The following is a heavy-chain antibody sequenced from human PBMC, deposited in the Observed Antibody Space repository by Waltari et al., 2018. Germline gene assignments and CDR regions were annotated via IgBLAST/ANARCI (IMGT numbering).Heavy chain of an antibody. Sequence: QAQLVQSGAEVKKPGASVKVSCKASGYSYTGQYVQWVRQAHGQGLEWMGWINPKSGATSQAQKFQGRVTMTSNTSISTAYMELNRLTSDDTAMYFCARDAITGTTGDWYFDLWGRGTLVTVSS. V-gene: IGHV1-2*02. J-gene: IGHJ2*01. CDR3: ARDAITGTTGDWYFDL. CDR2: INPKSGAT. D-gene: IGHD1-7*01. CDR1: GYSYTGQY.